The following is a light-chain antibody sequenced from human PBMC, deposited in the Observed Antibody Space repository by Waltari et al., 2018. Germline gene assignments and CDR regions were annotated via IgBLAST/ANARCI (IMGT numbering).Light chain of an antibody. V-gene: IGKV2-28*01. CDR1: QSLLHSNGYNY. CDR2: LGS. CDR3: MQALQTPYT. Sequence: DIVMTQSPLSLPVTPGEPASISCRSSQSLLHSNGYNYLDWYLQKPGQSPQLLIYLGSSLASGVPDRFSGSGSGTDFTLKISRVEAEDVGVYYCMQALQTPYTFGQGTKLEIK. J-gene: IGKJ2*01.